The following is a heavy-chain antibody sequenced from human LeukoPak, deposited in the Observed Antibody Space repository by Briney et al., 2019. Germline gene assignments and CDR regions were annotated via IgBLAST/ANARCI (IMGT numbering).Heavy chain of an antibody. CDR2: LSGSGGGT. CDR1: GITLSNYG. D-gene: IGHD2-21*01. CDR3: AKRDVVIRVFLVGFHKEAYYFDS. Sequence: PGGSLRLSCAVSGITLSNYGMSWVRQAPGKGLEWVAGLSGSGGGTNYADSVQGRFTISRDNPKNTLYLQMNSLRAEDTAVYFCAKRDVVIRVFLVGFHKEAYYFDSWGQGALVTVSS. V-gene: IGHV3-23*01. J-gene: IGHJ4*02.